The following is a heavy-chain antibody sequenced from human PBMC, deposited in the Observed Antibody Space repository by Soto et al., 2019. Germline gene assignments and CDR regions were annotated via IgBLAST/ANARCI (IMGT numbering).Heavy chain of an antibody. CDR2: ISAYNGNT. J-gene: IGHJ4*02. V-gene: IGHV1-18*01. D-gene: IGHD2-8*01. CDR1: GGTFSSYA. CDR3: ARVYCTNGVCYEFDY. Sequence: GASVKVSCKASGGTFSSYAISWVRQAPGQGLEWMGWISAYNGNTNYAQKLQGRVTMTTDTSTSTAYMELRSLRSDDTAVYYCARVYCTNGVCYEFDYWGQGTRVTVAS.